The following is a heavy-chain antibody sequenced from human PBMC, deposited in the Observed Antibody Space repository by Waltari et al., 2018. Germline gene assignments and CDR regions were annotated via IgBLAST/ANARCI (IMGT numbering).Heavy chain of an antibody. Sequence: QLQLQESGPGLVKPSETLSLTCTVSGGSISSSSYYWGWLRQPTGKGLEWIGSIYYSGSTYYNPSLKSRVTISVDTSKNQFSLKLSSVTAADTAVYYCARGLGSSSSYYYYYYMDVWGKGTTVTISS. D-gene: IGHD6-6*01. CDR1: GGSISSSSYY. V-gene: IGHV4-39*07. CDR2: IYYSGST. CDR3: ARGLGSSSSYYYYYYMDV. J-gene: IGHJ6*03.